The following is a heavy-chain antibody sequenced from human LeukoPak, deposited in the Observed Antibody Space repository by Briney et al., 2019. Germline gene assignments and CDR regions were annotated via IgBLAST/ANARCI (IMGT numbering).Heavy chain of an antibody. CDR1: GFTFSSYE. CDR3: HYDSSGLDAFDI. Sequence: GGSLRLSCAASGFTFSSYEMNWVRQAPRKGLEWVSSISSSGSTKYYADSLKGRFTISRDNARNSLYLQMNSLRAEGTAVYYCHYDSSGLDAFDIWGQGTMVTVSS. CDR2: ISSSGSTK. V-gene: IGHV3-48*03. D-gene: IGHD3-22*01. J-gene: IGHJ3*02.